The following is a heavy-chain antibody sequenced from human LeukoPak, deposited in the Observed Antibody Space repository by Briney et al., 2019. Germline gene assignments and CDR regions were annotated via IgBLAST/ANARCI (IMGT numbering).Heavy chain of an antibody. Sequence: SETLSLTCTVSGGSISSSSYYWGWIRQPPGKGLEWIGSIYYSGSTYYNPSLKSRVTISVDTSKNQFSLKLSSVAAADTAVYYCARHWDYVSPNDYWGQGTLVTVSS. V-gene: IGHV4-39*01. CDR1: GGSISSSSYY. J-gene: IGHJ4*02. CDR3: ARHWDYVSPNDY. D-gene: IGHD4-17*01. CDR2: IYYSGST.